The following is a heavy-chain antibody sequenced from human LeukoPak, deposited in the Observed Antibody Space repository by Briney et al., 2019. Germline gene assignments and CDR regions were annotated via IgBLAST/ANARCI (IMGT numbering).Heavy chain of an antibody. Sequence: SETLSLTCTVSGGSISSYYWSWIRQPPGKGLEWIGYIYYSGGTDYNPSLKSRVTISVDTSKNQFSLKLSSVTAADTAVYYCAGSIAVAGIFDYWGQGTLVTVSS. CDR2: IYYSGGT. CDR3: AGSIAVAGIFDY. D-gene: IGHD6-19*01. V-gene: IGHV4-59*01. J-gene: IGHJ4*02. CDR1: GGSISSYY.